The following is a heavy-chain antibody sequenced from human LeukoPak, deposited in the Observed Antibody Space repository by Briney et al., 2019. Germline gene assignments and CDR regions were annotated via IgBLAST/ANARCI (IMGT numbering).Heavy chain of an antibody. CDR3: STQGGGSGSYLLGSAFDI. CDR2: MRSKAHSSAT. CDR1: GFTFSGSA. J-gene: IGHJ3*02. V-gene: IGHV3-73*01. Sequence: GGSLRLSCAASGFTFSGSAIHWVRQASGKGLEWVGRMRSKAHSSATTYAASVKGRFTISRDDSKNTAYLQMNSLKTEDTAVYYCSTQGGGSGSYLLGSAFDIWGQGTVVTVSS. D-gene: IGHD3-10*01.